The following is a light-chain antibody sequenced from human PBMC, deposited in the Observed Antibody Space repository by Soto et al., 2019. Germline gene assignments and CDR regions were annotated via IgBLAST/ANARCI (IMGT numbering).Light chain of an antibody. CDR2: NNN. V-gene: IGLV1-44*01. J-gene: IGLJ3*02. Sequence: SVLTQPPSASGTPGQTVTISCSGSSSNIGSNLVNWYQLLPGTTPRLLIYNNNQRPSAVPDRFSGSKSGTSASLAISGLQSEDEGDYFCALWDDSLNGLRVFGGGTKLTVL. CDR1: SSNIGSNL. CDR3: ALWDDSLNGLRV.